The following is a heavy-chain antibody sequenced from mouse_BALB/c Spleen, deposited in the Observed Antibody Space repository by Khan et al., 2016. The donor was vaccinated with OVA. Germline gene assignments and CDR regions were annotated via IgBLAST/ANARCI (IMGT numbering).Heavy chain of an antibody. CDR2: IWSGGNT. V-gene: IGHV2-4-1*01. Sequence: VQLQESGPGLVQSSQSLSITCTVSGFSLIIYGVHWVRQSPGKGLEWLGLIWSGGNTDYNAAFISRLSISKDNSKSQVFFKMNSLQADDTAIYYCARNSYRYDFTYWGQGTLVTVSA. CDR3: ARNSYRYDFTY. CDR1: GFSLIIYG. J-gene: IGHJ3*01. D-gene: IGHD2-14*01.